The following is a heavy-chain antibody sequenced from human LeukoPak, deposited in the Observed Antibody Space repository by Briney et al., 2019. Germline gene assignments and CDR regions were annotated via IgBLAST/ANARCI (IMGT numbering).Heavy chain of an antibody. J-gene: IGHJ5*02. D-gene: IGHD6-19*01. V-gene: IGHV1-8*02. CDR2: MNPKSAHT. CDR1: GYTFTGYY. Sequence: ASVKVSCKASGYTFTGYYIHWVRQASGHGLEWMGWMNPKSAHTGHAQRFQGRVTMTMNTSISTAYMELSSLTSEDTAMYYCTRGPSYHSKWVGGMWFDPWGQGTLVSVSS. CDR3: TRGPSYHSKWVGGMWFDP.